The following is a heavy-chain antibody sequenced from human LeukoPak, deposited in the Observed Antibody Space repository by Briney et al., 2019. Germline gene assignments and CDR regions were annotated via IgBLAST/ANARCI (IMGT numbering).Heavy chain of an antibody. Sequence: GGSLRLSCSASGFTFTSYSMNWVRQAPGKGLEWVSSISNRGDYIYYADSVKGRFTISRDNAKNSLYLQMDSLRAEDTAVYYCAKDPWELLAVYYYYYMDVWGKGTTVTVSS. D-gene: IGHD1-26*01. CDR2: ISNRGDYI. V-gene: IGHV3-21*01. J-gene: IGHJ6*03. CDR1: GFTFTSYS. CDR3: AKDPWELLAVYYYYYMDV.